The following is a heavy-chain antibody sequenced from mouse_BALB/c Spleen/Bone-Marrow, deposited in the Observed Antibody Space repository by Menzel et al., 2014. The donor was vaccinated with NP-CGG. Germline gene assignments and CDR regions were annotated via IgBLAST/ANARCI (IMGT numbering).Heavy chain of an antibody. CDR1: GFSLTSYG. D-gene: IGHD2-3*01. V-gene: IGHV2-2*02. J-gene: IGHJ3*01. Sequence: VKLVESGPGLVQPSQSLSITSTVSGFSLTSYGVHWVRQSPGKGLEWLGVIWSGGNTDYNAAFISRLSISKDNSKSQVFFKMNSLQANDTAIYYCARNLGDGYSFAYWGQGTLVTVSA. CDR2: IWSGGNT. CDR3: ARNLGDGYSFAY.